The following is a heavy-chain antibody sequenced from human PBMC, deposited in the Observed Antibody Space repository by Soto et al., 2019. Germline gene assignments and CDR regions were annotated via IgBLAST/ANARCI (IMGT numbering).Heavy chain of an antibody. D-gene: IGHD6-6*01. CDR2: IYYSGST. V-gene: IGHV4-59*01. CDR3: ARDEIAARPSYYYYYYGMDV. Sequence: ETLSLTCTVSGGSISSYYWSWIRQPPGKGLEWIGYIYYSGSTNYNPSLKSRVTISVDTSKNQFSLKLSSVTAADTAVYYCARDEIAARPSYYYYYYGMDVWGQGTTVTVSS. CDR1: GGSISSYY. J-gene: IGHJ6*02.